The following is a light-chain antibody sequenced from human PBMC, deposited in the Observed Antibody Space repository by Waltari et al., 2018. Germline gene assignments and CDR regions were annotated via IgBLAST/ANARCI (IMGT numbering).Light chain of an antibody. CDR2: GAS. V-gene: IGKV3-20*01. J-gene: IGKJ4*01. CDR3: QQYDGSVLT. Sequence: IVLTQSPDILSLSPGQRATLSCRASQTINNNFLVWYQQKPGQAPRLIIHGASSRATGFPDRFSGSGSGTDFTLTISSLEPEDFAVYYCQQYDGSVLTFGGGTKVEI. CDR1: QTINNNF.